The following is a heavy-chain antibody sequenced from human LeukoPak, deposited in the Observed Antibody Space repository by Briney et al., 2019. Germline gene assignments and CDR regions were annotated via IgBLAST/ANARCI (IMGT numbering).Heavy chain of an antibody. CDR2: INHSGST. Sequence: SETLSLTCAVYGGSFSGYYWSWIRQPPGKGLEWIGEINHSGSTNYNPSLKSRVTISVDTSKNQFSLKLSSVTAADTAVYYCARQLRFLEWLPRLHHYFDYWGQGTLVTVSS. J-gene: IGHJ4*02. D-gene: IGHD3-3*01. CDR1: GGSFSGYY. CDR3: ARQLRFLEWLPRLHHYFDY. V-gene: IGHV4-34*01.